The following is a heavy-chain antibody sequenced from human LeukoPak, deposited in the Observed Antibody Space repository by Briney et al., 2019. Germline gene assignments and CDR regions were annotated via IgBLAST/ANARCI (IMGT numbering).Heavy chain of an antibody. CDR1: GFAVDKYE. CDR2: INGGATTT. CDR3: VRGRLLGSTKYFDS. D-gene: IGHD2-15*01. J-gene: IGHJ4*02. Sequence: GGSLRLSCAASGFAVDKYEIHWVRQAPGKGLQWISYINGGATTTNYADSVWGRFTISRDNAQNSVHLQMNSLRDEDTAVYYCVRGRLLGSTKYFDSWGQGALVAVSS. V-gene: IGHV3-48*03.